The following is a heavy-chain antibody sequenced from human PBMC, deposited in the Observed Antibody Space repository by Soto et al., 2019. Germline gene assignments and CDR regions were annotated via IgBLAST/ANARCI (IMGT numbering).Heavy chain of an antibody. V-gene: IGHV1-3*01. J-gene: IGHJ4*02. CDR2: IHDGNDNT. D-gene: IGHD2-21*01. CDR1: GYTFTTSF. CDR3: AGDGEGKAAVGIVS. Sequence: QVQLVQSGAEVKNPGASVKVSCKASGYTFTTSFIHWVRQTPGQRHEWMGWIHDGNDNTKYSQKFQGRVTITRDTSATTAEMEVHSLTSEDTAMYYCAGDGEGKAAVGIVSWGQGTLVTVSS.